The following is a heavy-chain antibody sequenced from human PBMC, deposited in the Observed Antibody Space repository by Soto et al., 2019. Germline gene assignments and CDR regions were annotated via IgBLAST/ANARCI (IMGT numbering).Heavy chain of an antibody. V-gene: IGHV3-23*01. CDR3: AKAPKAHYGDYYFDY. D-gene: IGHD4-17*01. J-gene: IGHJ4*02. CDR1: GFTLYSYS. CDR2: ISGSGGST. Sequence: GGALRLSCAAPGFTLYSYSLGRVPPAPGKGLEWVSAISGSGGSTYYADSVKGRFTISRDNSKNTLYLQMNSLRAEDTAVYYCAKAPKAHYGDYYFDYWGQGTLVTVSS.